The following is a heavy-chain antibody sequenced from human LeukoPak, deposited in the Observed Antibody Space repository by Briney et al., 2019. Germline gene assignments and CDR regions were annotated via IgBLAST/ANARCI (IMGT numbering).Heavy chain of an antibody. J-gene: IGHJ4*02. D-gene: IGHD5-18*01. CDR3: AKYVEYGYGGFDS. CDR2: SSGSGGST. V-gene: IGHV3-23*01. Sequence: WGSLRLSCAASGFTFNNYAMSWVRQAPGKGLEWVSVSSGSGGSTYHADSVKGRFTSFRDNSKNTLYLEMNSLRAEDTAVYYCAKYVEYGYGGFDSWGPGTLVTVSS. CDR1: GFTFNNYA.